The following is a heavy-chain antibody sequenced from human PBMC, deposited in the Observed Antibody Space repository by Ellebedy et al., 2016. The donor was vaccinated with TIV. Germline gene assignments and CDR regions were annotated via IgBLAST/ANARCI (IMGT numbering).Heavy chain of an antibody. J-gene: IGHJ4*02. CDR1: GGTFSNYA. CDR3: ARVLYDYIWGSYREFDY. CDR2: VIPVFGTV. D-gene: IGHD3-16*02. V-gene: IGHV1-69*13. Sequence: ASVKVSXXASGGTFSNYAISWVRQAPGQGLECMGRVIPVFGTVNYTQKYQARVTISADESTSTAYMELSSLRSEDTAVYYCARVLYDYIWGSYREFDYWGQGTLVTVSS.